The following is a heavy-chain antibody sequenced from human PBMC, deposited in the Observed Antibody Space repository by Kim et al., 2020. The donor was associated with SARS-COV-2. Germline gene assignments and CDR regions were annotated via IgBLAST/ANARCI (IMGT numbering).Heavy chain of an antibody. D-gene: IGHD3-3*01. J-gene: IGHJ4*02. Sequence: YAQKFQGRVTMTRDTSISTAYMELSRLRSDDTAVYYCARGTTIFGVDYDYWGQGTLVTVSS. CDR3: ARGTTIFGVDYDY. V-gene: IGHV1-2*02.